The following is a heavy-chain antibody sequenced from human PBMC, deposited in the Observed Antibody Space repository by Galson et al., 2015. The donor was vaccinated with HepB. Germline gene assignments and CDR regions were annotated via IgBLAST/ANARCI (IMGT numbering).Heavy chain of an antibody. V-gene: IGHV3-74*01. D-gene: IGHD1-26*01. CDR3: ARDQKEYSGSYYYYFDY. Sequence: SLRLSCAASGFTFSSYWMHWVRQAPGKGLVWVSRINSDGSSTSYADSVKGRFTISRDNAKNTLYLQMNSLRAEDTAVYYCARDQKEYSGSYYYYFDYWGQGTLVTVPS. CDR2: INSDGSST. CDR1: GFTFSSYW. J-gene: IGHJ4*02.